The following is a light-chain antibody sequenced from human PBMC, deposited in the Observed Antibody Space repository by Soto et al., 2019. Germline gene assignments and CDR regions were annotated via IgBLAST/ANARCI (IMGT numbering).Light chain of an antibody. CDR1: QGIGVC. V-gene: IGKV1-27*01. Sequence: DIQMTQSPSSLSASLGDRVTITCRASQGIGVCLAWFQQKPGKVPKLLIYAASTLQSRVPSRFSGSGSGTDFTLTISSLQPEDFATYYCQKYNSAPLTFGGGTKVEIK. CDR3: QKYNSAPLT. CDR2: AAS. J-gene: IGKJ4*01.